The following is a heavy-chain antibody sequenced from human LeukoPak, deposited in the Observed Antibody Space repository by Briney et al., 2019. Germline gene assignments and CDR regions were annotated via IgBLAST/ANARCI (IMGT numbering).Heavy chain of an antibody. CDR3: ATPFYHTLALGAFDI. CDR2: ISSSGSTI. Sequence: GGSLRLSCAASGFTFSSYEMNWVRQAPGKGLEWVSYISSSGSTIYYADSVKGRFTISRDNAKNSLYLQMNSLRAEDTAVYYCATPFYHTLALGAFDIWGQGTMVTVSS. D-gene: IGHD2/OR15-2a*01. V-gene: IGHV3-48*03. CDR1: GFTFSSYE. J-gene: IGHJ3*02.